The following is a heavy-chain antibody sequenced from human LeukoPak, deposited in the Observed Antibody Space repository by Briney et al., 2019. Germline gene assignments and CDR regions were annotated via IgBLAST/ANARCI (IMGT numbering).Heavy chain of an antibody. V-gene: IGHV3-23*01. CDR1: GFTFSSYA. J-gene: IGHJ4*02. D-gene: IGHD3-9*01. CDR3: ANHGYDILSYFDY. Sequence: HPGGSLRLSCAASGFTFSSYAMSWVRQAPGKGLEWVSAISGSGGSTYYADSVKGRFTISRDNSKNTLYLQMNSLRAEDTAVYYCANHGYDILSYFDYWGQGTLVTVSS. CDR2: ISGSGGST.